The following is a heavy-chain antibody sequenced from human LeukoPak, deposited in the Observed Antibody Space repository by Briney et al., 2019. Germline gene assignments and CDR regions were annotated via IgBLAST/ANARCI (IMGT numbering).Heavy chain of an antibody. Sequence: GASVKVSCKASGYTFTSYGISWVRQAPGQGLEWMGWISAYNGNTNYAQKLQGRVTMTTDTSTSTAYMELRSLRSDDTAVYYCARDPGGLWFGELWLNWFDPWGQGTLVTVSS. CDR1: GYTFTSYG. V-gene: IGHV1-18*01. J-gene: IGHJ5*02. CDR3: ARDPGGLWFGELWLNWFDP. CDR2: ISAYNGNT. D-gene: IGHD3-10*01.